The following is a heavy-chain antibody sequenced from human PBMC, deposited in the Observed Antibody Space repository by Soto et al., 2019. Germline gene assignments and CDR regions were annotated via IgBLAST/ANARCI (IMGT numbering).Heavy chain of an antibody. V-gene: IGHV4-31*03. D-gene: IGHD5-12*01. CDR2: IYYSGST. CDR3: ARDRRLATITPNSYYFDY. Sequence: PSETLSLTCTVSGGSISSGGYYWSWIRQHPGKGLEWIGYIYYSGSTYYNPSLKSRVTISVDTSKDQFSLKLSSVTAADTAVYYCARDRRLATITPNSYYFDYWGQGTLVTVS. CDR1: GGSISSGGYY. J-gene: IGHJ4*02.